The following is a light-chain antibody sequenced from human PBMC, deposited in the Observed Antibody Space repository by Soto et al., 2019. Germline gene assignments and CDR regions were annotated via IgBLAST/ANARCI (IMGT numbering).Light chain of an antibody. CDR1: QSVSSSY. Sequence: EIVLTQSPGTLSLSPGERATLSCRASQSVSSSYLAWYHPKPGQPPRLLIYGASSRATGIPDRFSGSGSGTDFTLTITRLEPEDFAVYYCQHYRTSFGGGTKVEIK. CDR2: GAS. V-gene: IGKV3-20*01. CDR3: QHYRTS. J-gene: IGKJ4*01.